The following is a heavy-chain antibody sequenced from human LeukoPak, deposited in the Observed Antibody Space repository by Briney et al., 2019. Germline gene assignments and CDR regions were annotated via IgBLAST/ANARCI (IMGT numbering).Heavy chain of an antibody. V-gene: IGHV1-18*01. J-gene: IGHJ6*02. D-gene: IGHD3-10*01. CDR3: ARDYYYGSGSYYNVVPPYYYGMDV. CDR1: GYTFTSYG. Sequence: ASVKVSCKASGYTFTSYGISWGRQAPGQGLEWMGWISAYNGNTNYAQKLQGRVTMTTDTSTSTAYMELRSLRSDDTAVYYCARDYYYGSGSYYNVVPPYYYGMDVWGQGTTVTVSS. CDR2: ISAYNGNT.